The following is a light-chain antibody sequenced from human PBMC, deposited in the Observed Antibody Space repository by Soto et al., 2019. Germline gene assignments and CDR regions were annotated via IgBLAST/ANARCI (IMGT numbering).Light chain of an antibody. J-gene: IGKJ1*01. CDR1: QSVSSSF. Sequence: EIVLTQSPGTLSLSPGERATLSCRASQSVSSSFLAWNQQKPGQAPRLLIYGASSRATGSPDRFSGSGSGTDFTLTISRLEPEDFAVYYCQLYGNSQWTFAQGTKVDIK. V-gene: IGKV3-20*01. CDR2: GAS. CDR3: QLYGNSQWT.